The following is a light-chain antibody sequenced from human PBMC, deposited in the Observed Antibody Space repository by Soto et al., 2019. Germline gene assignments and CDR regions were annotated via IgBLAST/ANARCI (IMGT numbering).Light chain of an antibody. CDR1: SGSVSTSYY. Sequence: QTVVTQEPSFSVSPGGTVTLTCGLSSGSVSTSYYPSWYQQTPGQAPRTLIYSTNTRSSGVPDRFSGYILGNKAALTITGAQAYDESDYYCVLYMGSGIWVFGGGTKVTVL. J-gene: IGLJ3*02. V-gene: IGLV8-61*01. CDR2: STN. CDR3: VLYMGSGIWV.